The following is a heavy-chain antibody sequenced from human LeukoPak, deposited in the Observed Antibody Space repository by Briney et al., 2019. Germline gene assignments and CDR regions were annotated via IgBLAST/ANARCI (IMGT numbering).Heavy chain of an antibody. CDR2: IYYSGST. CDR3: ASRDYCDSSGYLQYFQH. Sequence: SETLSLTCAVYGGSFSGYYWSWIRQPPGKGLEWIGSIYYSGSTYYNPSLKSRVTISVDTSKNQFSLKLSSVTAADTAVYYCASRDYCDSSGYLQYFQHWGQGTLVTVSS. CDR1: GGSFSGYY. D-gene: IGHD3-22*01. V-gene: IGHV4-34*01. J-gene: IGHJ1*01.